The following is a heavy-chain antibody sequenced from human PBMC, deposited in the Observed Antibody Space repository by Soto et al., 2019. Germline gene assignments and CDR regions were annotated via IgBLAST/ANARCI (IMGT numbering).Heavy chain of an antibody. CDR2: TYFRSKWYN. V-gene: IGHV6-1*01. CDR3: AKGDNLGPKTGYAFDP. J-gene: IGHJ5*02. D-gene: IGHD5-12*01. CDR1: GDSVSSNTAS. Sequence: PSQTLSLTCAISGDSVSSNTASWNWIRQSPSRGLEWLGRTYFRSKWYNDYAVSVESRIIINPDTSNNQFSLQLNSVTPEDTAVYFCAKGDNLGPKTGYAFDPWGQGIMVTV.